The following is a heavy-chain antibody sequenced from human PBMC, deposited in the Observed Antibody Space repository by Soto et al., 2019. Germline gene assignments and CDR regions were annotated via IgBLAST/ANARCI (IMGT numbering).Heavy chain of an antibody. D-gene: IGHD1-1*01. J-gene: IGHJ4*02. CDR3: ARGRYADY. CDR1: GYTFTSYG. V-gene: IGHV1-18*01. CDR2: ISAHNGNT. Sequence: QVHLVQSGAEVKKPGASVKVSCKGSGYTFTSYGITWVRQAPGQGLEWMGWISAHNGNTDYAQKLQGRVTVTRDTSTSTAYMELRSLISDDTAVYYGARGRYADYWGQGALVTVSS.